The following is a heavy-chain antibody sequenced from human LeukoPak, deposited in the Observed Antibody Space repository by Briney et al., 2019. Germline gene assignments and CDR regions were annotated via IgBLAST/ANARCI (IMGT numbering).Heavy chain of an antibody. D-gene: IGHD1-26*01. J-gene: IGHJ5*02. CDR2: IIPIFGTA. CDR1: GGTFSSYA. CDR3: ARAGSYYFVSWFDP. Sequence: ASVKVSCKASGGTFSSYAISWVRQAPGQGLEWMGGIIPIFGTANYAQKFQGRVTITPDDSTSTAYMELSSLRSEDTAVYYCARAGSYYFVSWFDPWGQGTLVTVSS. V-gene: IGHV1-69*13.